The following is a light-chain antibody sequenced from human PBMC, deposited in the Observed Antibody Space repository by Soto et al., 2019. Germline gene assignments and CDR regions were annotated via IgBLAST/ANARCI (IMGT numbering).Light chain of an antibody. V-gene: IGLV2-23*01. CDR2: EAN. Sequence: QSALTQPASVSGSPGQSITISCTGTSSDVGSYNLVSWYQQHPGKAPKLMIYEANKRPSGVPDRFSGSKSGNTASLTISGLQAEDEADYYCCSYAGSYTWVFGGGTKVTVL. CDR3: CSYAGSYTWV. J-gene: IGLJ3*02. CDR1: SSDVGSYNL.